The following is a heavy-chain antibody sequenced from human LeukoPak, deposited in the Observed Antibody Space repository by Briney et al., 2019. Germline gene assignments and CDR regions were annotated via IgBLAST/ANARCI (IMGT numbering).Heavy chain of an antibody. CDR3: ARDAGSSAGYYMDV. V-gene: IGHV1-18*01. D-gene: IGHD1-26*01. Sequence: ASGKLSFKAAASTFTSCGFAMMRHPPGQGLGLKGWISAYNGNTNYAQKLQGRVTMTTDTSTSTAYMELRSLRSDDTAVYYCARDAGSSAGYYMDVWGKGTTVTVSS. J-gene: IGHJ6*03. CDR1: ASTFTSCG. CDR2: ISAYNGNT.